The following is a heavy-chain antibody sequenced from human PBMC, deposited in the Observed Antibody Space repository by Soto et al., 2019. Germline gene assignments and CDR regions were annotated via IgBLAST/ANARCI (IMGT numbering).Heavy chain of an antibody. CDR3: ARAEFRAYLGYCSSTSCNRAFDI. Sequence: ASVKVSCKASGYTFTSYGISWVRQAPGQGLEWMGWISAYNGNTNYAQKLQGRVTMTTDTSTSTAYMELRSLRSDDTAVYYCARAEFRAYLGYCSSTSCNRAFDIWGQGTMVTV. J-gene: IGHJ3*02. CDR2: ISAYNGNT. V-gene: IGHV1-18*01. D-gene: IGHD2-2*01. CDR1: GYTFTSYG.